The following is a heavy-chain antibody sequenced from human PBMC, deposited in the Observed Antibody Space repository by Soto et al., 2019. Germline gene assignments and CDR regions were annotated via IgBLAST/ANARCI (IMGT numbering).Heavy chain of an antibody. V-gene: IGHV4-39*01. CDR1: GAPIISHTYY. CDR2: INVGGTT. CDR3: VKQAVGSMSSE. Sequence: SETLSLTCAVSGAPIISHTYYWVWIRQPPGKGLEWIGTINVGGTTYYSPSLKSRLTASLDTSNNQVSLILSSVTVTDTAVYFCVKQAVGSMSSEWGPGTPVTVSS. D-gene: IGHD2-2*01. J-gene: IGHJ4*02.